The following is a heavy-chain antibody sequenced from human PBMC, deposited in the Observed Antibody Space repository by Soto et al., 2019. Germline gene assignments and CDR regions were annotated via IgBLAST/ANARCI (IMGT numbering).Heavy chain of an antibody. CDR1: GFTFSSHW. CDR3: VRGSYCSSTICQLDDYMDM. D-gene: IGHD2-2*01. V-gene: IGHV3-74*03. J-gene: IGHJ6*03. Sequence: EEQVVESGGGLVQPGGSLRLACAASGFTFSSHWMHWVRQRPGKGRMWVSRISIDGSSTTNAYSVKGRFTIASDDARNTLFLQRNNLKADDTAVYYCVRGSYCSSTICQLDDYMDMWGKGATASVSS. CDR2: ISIDGSST.